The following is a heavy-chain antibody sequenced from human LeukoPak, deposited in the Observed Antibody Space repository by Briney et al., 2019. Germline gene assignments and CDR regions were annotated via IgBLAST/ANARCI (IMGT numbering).Heavy chain of an antibody. D-gene: IGHD6-13*01. Sequence: GGSLRLSCAASGFTFSSYSMNWVRQAPGKGLEWVSAISGSGGSTYYADSVKGRFTISRDNSKNTLYLQMNSLRAEDTAVYYCAKNDGYSSSWFSFDYWGQGTLVTVSS. J-gene: IGHJ4*02. CDR3: AKNDGYSSSWFSFDY. V-gene: IGHV3-23*01. CDR2: ISGSGGST. CDR1: GFTFSSYS.